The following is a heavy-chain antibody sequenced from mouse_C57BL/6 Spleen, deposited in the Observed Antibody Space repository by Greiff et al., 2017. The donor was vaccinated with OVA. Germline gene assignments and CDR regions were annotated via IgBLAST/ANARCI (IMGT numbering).Heavy chain of an antibody. D-gene: IGHD3-2*02. CDR1: GYTFTSYW. CDR2: IDPSDSET. V-gene: IGHV1-52*01. Sequence: QVQLQQPGAELVRPGSSVKLSCKASGYTFTSYWMHWVKQRPIQGLEWIGNIDPSDSETHYNQKFKDKATLTVDKSSSTAYMQLSSLTSEDSAVYYCARERTAQATEAMDYWGQGTSVTVSS. J-gene: IGHJ4*01. CDR3: ARERTAQATEAMDY.